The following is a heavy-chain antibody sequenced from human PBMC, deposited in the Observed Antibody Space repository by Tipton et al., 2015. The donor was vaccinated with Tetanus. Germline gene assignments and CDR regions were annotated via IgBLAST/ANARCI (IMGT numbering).Heavy chain of an antibody. J-gene: IGHJ4*02. V-gene: IGHV4-61*01. CDR3: TRDSYSSSREGY. CDR2: LSYSGSA. D-gene: IGHD6-13*01. CDR1: GASVFRSIYF. Sequence: TLSLTCTVSGASVFRSIYFWSWIRQAPGKGLEWIEHLSYSGSANYNPSLKSRATISVDASKNEFSLTVRSVTAADTAVYYCTRDSYSSSREGYWGQGTLVTVSA.